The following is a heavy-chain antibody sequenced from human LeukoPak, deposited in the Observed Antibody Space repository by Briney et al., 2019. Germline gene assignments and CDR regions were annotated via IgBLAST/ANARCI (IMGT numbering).Heavy chain of an antibody. D-gene: IGHD3-9*01. V-gene: IGHV1-18*01. CDR2: ISVYNGNT. J-gene: IGHJ3*02. CDR1: CYTFTIYG. Sequence: GASVKVSCKASCYTFTIYGISWVRQAPGQGLEWRGWISVYNGNTNYAQTLQGRVTLTTDTSTSTAYMELRSLSSDDTAVYYCARDRRDILTGPQCSDACDIWGQGTMVTVSS. CDR3: ARDRRDILTGPQCSDACDI.